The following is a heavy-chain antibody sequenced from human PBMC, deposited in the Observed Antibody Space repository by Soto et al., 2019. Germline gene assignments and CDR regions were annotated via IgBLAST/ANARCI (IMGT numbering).Heavy chain of an antibody. D-gene: IGHD6-13*01. CDR3: ARALRGGMEGSSWYWYYMDV. V-gene: IGHV6-1*01. Sequence: PSQTLSLTCAISGDSVSSNSAAWNWIRQSPSRGLEWLGRTYYRSKWYNDYAVSVKSRITINPDTSKNQFSLQLNSVTPEDTAVYYCARALRGGMEGSSWYWYYMDVWGKGTTVTVSS. J-gene: IGHJ6*03. CDR2: TYYRSKWYN. CDR1: GDSVSSNSAA.